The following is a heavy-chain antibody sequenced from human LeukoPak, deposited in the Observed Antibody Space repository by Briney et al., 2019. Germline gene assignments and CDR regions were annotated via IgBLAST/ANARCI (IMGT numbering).Heavy chain of an antibody. Sequence: ASVKVSCKASGYTFTSYYMHWVRQAPGQGLEWMGIINPSGGSTSYAQKFQGGVTMTRDMSTSTVYMELSSLRSEDTAVYYCAREVFHYMDVWGKGTTVTVSS. CDR1: GYTFTSYY. CDR3: AREVFHYMDV. D-gene: IGHD3-3*01. J-gene: IGHJ6*03. CDR2: INPSGGST. V-gene: IGHV1-46*01.